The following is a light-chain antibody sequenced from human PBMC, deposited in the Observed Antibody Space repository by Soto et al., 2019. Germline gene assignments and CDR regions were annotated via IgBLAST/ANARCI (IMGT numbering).Light chain of an antibody. CDR3: QQYSNLIT. V-gene: IGKV1-33*01. CDR2: DVS. CDR1: QDISDN. J-gene: IGKJ5*01. Sequence: DIQMTQSPSSLSTSVGDRVTITCQASQDISDNLNWYQQKQGKAPKVLISDVSNLETGVSSRFSGSGYGTDFTFTISSLHPEDFATYFCQQYSNLITFGQGTRLEIK.